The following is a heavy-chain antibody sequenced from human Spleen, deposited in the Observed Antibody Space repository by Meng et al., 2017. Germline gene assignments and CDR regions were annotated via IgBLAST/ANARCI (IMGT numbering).Heavy chain of an antibody. J-gene: IGHJ4*02. V-gene: IGHV1-69*05. CDR3: ARKAGNCISTTCYSLDY. CDR2: INAVFGTT. Sequence: SVKVSCKALGGIFSNYVIGWVRQAPGQGLGWMGGINAVFGTTNYAQKFQGRVTITTDESTSTVYMELTRLTSEDTAGYFCARKAGNCISTTCYSLDYWGQGTLVTVSS. CDR1: GGIFSNYV. D-gene: IGHD2-2*01.